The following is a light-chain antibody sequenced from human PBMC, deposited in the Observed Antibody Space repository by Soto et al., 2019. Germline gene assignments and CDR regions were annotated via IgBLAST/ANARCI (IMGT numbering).Light chain of an antibody. V-gene: IGKV3-11*01. Sequence: EIVLTQAPATLSFSPGERATLSCSASQSVSSYLAWYQQKPGQAPRLLIYDASNRATGIPARFSGSGSGTDFTLTISSLEPEDFAVYYCQQRSNWPSYTFGQGTKLEIK. CDR1: QSVSSY. CDR3: QQRSNWPSYT. J-gene: IGKJ2*01. CDR2: DAS.